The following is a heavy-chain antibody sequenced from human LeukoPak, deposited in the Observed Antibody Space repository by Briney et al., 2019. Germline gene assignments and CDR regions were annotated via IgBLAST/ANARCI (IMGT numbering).Heavy chain of an antibody. CDR1: GFTFNNYV. V-gene: IGHV3-23*01. J-gene: IGHJ4*02. CDR2: ITGSGGST. Sequence: GGSLRLSCAASGFTFNNYVMIWVHQAPGKGLEWVSAITGSGGSTYYADSVKGRFTMSRDNSKNTLYLQMNYLRAEDTAIYYCAKDPYWGQGTLVTVSS. CDR3: AKDPY.